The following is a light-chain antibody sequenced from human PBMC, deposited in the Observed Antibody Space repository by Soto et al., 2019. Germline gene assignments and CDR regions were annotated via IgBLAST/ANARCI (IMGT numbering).Light chain of an antibody. CDR3: QQYGGSPGI. CDR2: GAS. CDR1: QSVSIY. V-gene: IGKV3-20*01. Sequence: EIVLTQSPGTLSLSPGERATLSCRASQSVSIYLAWYQQKPGQAPRLLISGASSRATGIPDRFSGSGSGTDFFLTIIRRELEVFGVYYCQQYGGSPGILGGGTKVDIK. J-gene: IGKJ4*01.